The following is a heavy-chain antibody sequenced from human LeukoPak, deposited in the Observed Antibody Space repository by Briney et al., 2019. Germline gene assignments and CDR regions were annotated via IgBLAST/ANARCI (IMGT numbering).Heavy chain of an antibody. CDR3: ARAGTLGSTSPIDY. V-gene: IGHV3-48*04. D-gene: IGHD1-14*01. CDR2: ISSSSSTI. CDR1: GFTFSSYS. Sequence: GGSLRLSCAASGFTFSSYSMNWVRQAPGKGLEWVSYISSSSSTIYYADSVKGRFTISRDNAKNSLYLQMNSLRAEDTAVYYCARAGTLGSTSPIDYWGQGTLVTVSS. J-gene: IGHJ4*02.